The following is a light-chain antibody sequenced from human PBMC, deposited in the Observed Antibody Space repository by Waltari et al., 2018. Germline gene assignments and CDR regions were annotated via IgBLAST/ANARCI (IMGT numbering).Light chain of an antibody. CDR1: SGHSSSA. J-gene: IGLJ2*01. Sequence: QLVLTQSPSASASLGASVKLTCTLSSGHSSSAIAWHQQQPEKVPRYLMKLNSYGSHSKGDGIPDRFSGSSSGTERYLTISSLQSDDEADYYCQTWVTGIRVVFGGGTKLTVL. CDR3: QTWVTGIRVV. V-gene: IGLV4-69*02. CDR2: LNSYGSH.